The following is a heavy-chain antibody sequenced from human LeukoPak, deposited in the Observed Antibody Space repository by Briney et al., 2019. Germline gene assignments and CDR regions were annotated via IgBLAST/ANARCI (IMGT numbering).Heavy chain of an antibody. CDR3: ARDTSMVRGVIDY. Sequence: SETLSLTCTVSGGSISSGGHYWNWIRQHPGKGLEWVGYIYYSGSTYYNPSLKSRVTISVDKSKNQFSLKLSSVTAADTAVYYCARDTSMVRGVIDYWGQGTLVTVSS. V-gene: IGHV4-31*03. CDR2: IYYSGST. CDR1: GGSISSGGHY. D-gene: IGHD3-10*01. J-gene: IGHJ4*02.